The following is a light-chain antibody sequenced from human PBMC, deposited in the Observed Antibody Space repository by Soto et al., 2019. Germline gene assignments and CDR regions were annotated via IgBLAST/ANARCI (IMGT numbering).Light chain of an antibody. V-gene: IGLV2-14*01. Sequence: QSLLTQPASVSGSPGQSITISCTGTSSDVGGYNYVSWYQQHPGKAPKLMIYDVSNRPSGVSNRFSGSKSGNTASLTIPGLQAEDEADYYCSSYTSSSTLAVFGTGTKVTVL. J-gene: IGLJ1*01. CDR2: DVS. CDR3: SSYTSSSTLAV. CDR1: SSDVGGYNY.